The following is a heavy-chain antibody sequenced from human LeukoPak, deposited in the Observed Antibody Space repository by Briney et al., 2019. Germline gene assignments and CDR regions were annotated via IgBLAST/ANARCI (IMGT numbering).Heavy chain of an antibody. V-gene: IGHV4-59*01. CDR2: IYYSGST. CDR3: ARDAPMTTVTTGYYYYGMDV. CDR1: GGSISSYY. J-gene: IGHJ6*02. D-gene: IGHD4-11*01. Sequence: PSETLSLTCTVSGGSISSYYWSWIRQPPGKGLEWIGYIYYSGSTNYNPSLKSRVTISVDTSKNQFSLKLSSVTAADTAVYYCARDAPMTTVTTGYYYYGMDVWGQGTTVTVSS.